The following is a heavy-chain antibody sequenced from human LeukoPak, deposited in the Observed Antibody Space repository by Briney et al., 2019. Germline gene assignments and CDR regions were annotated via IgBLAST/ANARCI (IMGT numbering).Heavy chain of an antibody. CDR1: GFTFSSYS. CDR3: AKDGGSGSYYPFGDFDY. CDR2: ISTSSIYI. V-gene: IGHV3-21*04. Sequence: GGSLRLSCVASGFTFSSYSMNWVRQAPGKGLEWVSSISTSSIYIYYADSVKGRFTISRDNAKNSLYLQMNSLRAEDTALYYCAKDGGSGSYYPFGDFDYWGQGTLVTVSS. D-gene: IGHD3-10*01. J-gene: IGHJ4*02.